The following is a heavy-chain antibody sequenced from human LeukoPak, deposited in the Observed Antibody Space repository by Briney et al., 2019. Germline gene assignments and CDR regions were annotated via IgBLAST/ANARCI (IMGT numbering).Heavy chain of an antibody. J-gene: IGHJ6*03. CDR1: GDTFTRYG. V-gene: IGHV1-2*02. D-gene: IGHD5-18*01. CDR3: ARAMEGGSYGRKYYYYYMDV. CDR2: INPNSGGT. Sequence: ASVKVSCKASGDTFTRYGISWVRQAPGQGLEWMGWINPNSGGTNYAQKFQGRVTMTRDTSISTAYMELSRLRSDDTAVYYCARAMEGGSYGRKYYYYYMDVWGKGTTVTISS.